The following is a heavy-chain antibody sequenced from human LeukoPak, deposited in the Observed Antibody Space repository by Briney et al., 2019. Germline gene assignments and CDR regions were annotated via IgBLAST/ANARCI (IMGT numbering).Heavy chain of an antibody. D-gene: IGHD3-3*01. V-gene: IGHV4-61*01. CDR3: AREGGDYDFWSGPPDY. Sequence: PSETLSLTCTVSGGSISSGNYYWSWIQQPPGKGLEWIGYIYYSGSTNYNPSLKSRVSISVDTSKNQFSLKLSSVTAADTAVYYCAREGGDYDFWSGPPDYWGQGTLVTVSS. CDR1: GGSISSGNYY. J-gene: IGHJ4*02. CDR2: IYYSGST.